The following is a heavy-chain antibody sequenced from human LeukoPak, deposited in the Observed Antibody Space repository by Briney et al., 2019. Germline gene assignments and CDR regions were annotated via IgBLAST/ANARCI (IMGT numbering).Heavy chain of an antibody. CDR1: GFTVSSDY. Sequence: PGGSLRLSCAASGFTVSSDYMSWVRQAPGKGLEWVSVIYSGGTTHYADSVKGRFTISRDNSKNTLYLQMNSLRAEDTAVYYCAKTIPIPGEDAFDIWGQGTMVTVSS. CDR2: IYSGGTT. CDR3: AKTIPIPGEDAFDI. D-gene: IGHD3-10*01. V-gene: IGHV3-66*01. J-gene: IGHJ3*02.